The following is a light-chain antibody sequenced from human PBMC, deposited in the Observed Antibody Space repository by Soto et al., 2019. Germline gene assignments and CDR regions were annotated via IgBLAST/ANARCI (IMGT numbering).Light chain of an antibody. V-gene: IGKV1-5*01. Sequence: DIQMTQSPSTLSASVGDRVTITCRASESIGNWLAWYQRHPGKAPQLLIYEASTLESGVPSRFSGSGSGTEFTLTISSLQPGDFATYYCQQFNTYSPETFGQGTKVDI. J-gene: IGKJ1*01. CDR1: ESIGNW. CDR3: QQFNTYSPET. CDR2: EAS.